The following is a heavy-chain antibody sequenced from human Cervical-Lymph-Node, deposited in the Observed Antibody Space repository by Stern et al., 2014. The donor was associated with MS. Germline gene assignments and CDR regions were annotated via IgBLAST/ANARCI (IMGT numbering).Heavy chain of an antibody. Sequence: MQLVESGGAVVQPGRSLRLSCAASGFTFSSYGMHWVRQAPGKGLEWVTVISYDGNHKYYAASVKGRFTISRDNSKNTLHLQMNSVTPDDTAIYYCARDYEDTSMLFDHWGQGTLVTVSS. D-gene: IGHD2-8*01. CDR3: ARDYEDTSMLFDH. V-gene: IGHV3-30*03. CDR1: GFTFSSYG. CDR2: ISYDGNHK. J-gene: IGHJ4*02.